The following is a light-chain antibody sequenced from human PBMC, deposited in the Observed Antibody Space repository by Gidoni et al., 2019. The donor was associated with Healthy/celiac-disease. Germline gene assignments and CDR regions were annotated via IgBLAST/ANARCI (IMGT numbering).Light chain of an antibody. CDR2: EVS. V-gene: IGLV2-18*01. J-gene: IGLJ1*01. CDR3: SLYTSSSTPLYV. Sequence: QSALTQPPSVSGSPGQSVTISCTGTSSDVGSSNRVSWYQQPPGTAPKLMIYEVSNRPSGVPDRFSGSKSGNTASLTISGLQAEDEADYYCSLYTSSSTPLYVFGTGTKVTVL. CDR1: SSDVGSSNR.